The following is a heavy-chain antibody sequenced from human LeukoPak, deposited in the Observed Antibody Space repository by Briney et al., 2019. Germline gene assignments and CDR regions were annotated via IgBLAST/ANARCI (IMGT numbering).Heavy chain of an antibody. CDR3: ARAFPMVRGVISRYYYYYMDV. CDR2: INPSGGST. J-gene: IGHJ6*03. D-gene: IGHD3-10*01. V-gene: IGHV1-46*01. CDR1: GYTFTSYY. Sequence: ASVKVSFKASGYTFTSYYMHWVRQAPGPGLEWMGIINPSGGSTSYAQKFQGRITMTRDMSTSTVYMELSSLSSEDTAVYYCARAFPMVRGVISRYYYYYMDVWGKGTTVTVSS.